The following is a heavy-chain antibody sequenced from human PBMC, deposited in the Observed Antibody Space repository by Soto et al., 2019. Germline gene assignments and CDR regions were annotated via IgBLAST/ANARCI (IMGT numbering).Heavy chain of an antibody. CDR2: IIPIFGTA. Sequence: SVKVSCKASGGTFSIYAISWVLQSPGQGLEWMGGIIPIFGTANYAQKFQGRVTITADESTSTAYMELSSLRSEDTAVYYCARGSIAVAGTEFDYWGQGTLVTVSS. CDR3: ARGSIAVAGTEFDY. CDR1: GGTFSIYA. J-gene: IGHJ4*02. D-gene: IGHD6-19*01. V-gene: IGHV1-69*13.